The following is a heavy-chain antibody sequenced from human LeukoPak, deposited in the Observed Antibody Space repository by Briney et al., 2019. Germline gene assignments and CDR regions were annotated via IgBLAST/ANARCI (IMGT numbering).Heavy chain of an antibody. Sequence: GESLKISCMGSGYSFTTYWIGWVRQMPGKGLEWMAIIYPGDSRTTYSPSFQGQVTISADKSISTAYLQWSSLKASDTAMYYCGGLREYSGYYTVDYWGRGTLVTVSS. V-gene: IGHV5-51*01. CDR3: GGLREYSGYYTVDY. CDR2: IYPGDSRT. CDR1: GYSFTTYW. J-gene: IGHJ4*02. D-gene: IGHD3-3*01.